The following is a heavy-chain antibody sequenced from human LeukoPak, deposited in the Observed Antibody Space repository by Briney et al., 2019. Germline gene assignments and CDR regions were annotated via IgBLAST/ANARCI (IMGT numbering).Heavy chain of an antibody. CDR2: ISSSSSYI. D-gene: IGHD3-9*01. CDR1: GFTFSSYS. V-gene: IGHV3-21*01. CDR3: AREERYYDILTGYYNRYNWFDP. J-gene: IGHJ5*02. Sequence: GGSLRLSCAASGFTFSSYSMNWVRQAPGKGLEWVSSISSSSSYIYYADSVKGRFTISRDNAKNSLYLQMNSLRAEDTAVYYCAREERYYDILTGYYNRYNWFDPWGQGTLVTVSS.